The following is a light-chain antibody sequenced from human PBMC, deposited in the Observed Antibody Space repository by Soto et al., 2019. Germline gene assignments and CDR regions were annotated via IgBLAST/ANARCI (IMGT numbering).Light chain of an antibody. V-gene: IGLV2-8*01. CDR3: SSYGGSKNRYVG. J-gene: IGLJ2*01. Sequence: QSALTQPPSASGSPGQSVTISCPGTSSDVGGYNYVSWYQHHPGKDPKRMIYEVSKRPSGVPDRFSGSKSGNTASLTVSGLEAEDEADYCGSSYGGSKNRYVGFGGGTQLSVL. CDR2: EVS. CDR1: SSDVGGYNY.